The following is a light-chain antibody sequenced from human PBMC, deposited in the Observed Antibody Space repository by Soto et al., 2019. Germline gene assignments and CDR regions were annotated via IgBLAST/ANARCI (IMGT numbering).Light chain of an antibody. CDR3: HSYDSSLSGSL. Sequence: QPVLTQPPSVSGAPGQRVTISCTGSSSNIGAGYDVHWYQQLPGTAPKLVMYGDNNRPLGVPDRFSGSKSGTSASLAITGLQAEDEADYYCHSYDSSLSGSLFGGGTKLTVL. CDR1: SSNIGAGYD. J-gene: IGLJ3*02. V-gene: IGLV1-40*01. CDR2: GDN.